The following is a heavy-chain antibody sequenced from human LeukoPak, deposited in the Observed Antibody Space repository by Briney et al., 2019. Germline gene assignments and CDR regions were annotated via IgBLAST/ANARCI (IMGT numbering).Heavy chain of an antibody. CDR3: ARARVGRHSSSWYGGDWFDP. Sequence: SETLSLTCTVSGFSISSGYHWGWIRQPPVKGLEWIGNIHHSGSTYYNPTLKSRVTISVDTSKNQYSLKLSSVTAADTAVYYCARARVGRHSSSWYGGDWFDPWGQGTLVTVSS. CDR2: IHHSGST. D-gene: IGHD6-13*01. CDR1: GFSISSGYH. V-gene: IGHV4-38-2*02. J-gene: IGHJ5*02.